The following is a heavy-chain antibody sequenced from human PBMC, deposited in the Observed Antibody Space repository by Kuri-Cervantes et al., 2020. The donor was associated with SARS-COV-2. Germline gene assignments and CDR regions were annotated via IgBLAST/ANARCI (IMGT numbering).Heavy chain of an antibody. V-gene: IGHV4-34*01. CDR1: GGSSSGYY. J-gene: IGHJ6*03. CDR2: INHSGST. D-gene: IGHD3-22*01. CDR3: ARTYGLLRYVYYMDV. Sequence: WGSLRLSCAVYGGSSSGYYWSWIRQPPGKGLEWIGEINHSGSTNYNPSLKSRVVMLVDRSQQQFSVRLSSLTAADTGVYYCARTYGLLRYVYYMDVWGKGTAVSVSS.